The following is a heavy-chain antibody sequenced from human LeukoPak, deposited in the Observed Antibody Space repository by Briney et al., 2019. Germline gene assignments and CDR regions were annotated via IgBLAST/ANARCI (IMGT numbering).Heavy chain of an antibody. CDR2: ISSKSTYT. Sequence: GGSLRPSCAASGFTFSDYSMNWVRQAPGQGLEWVSSISSKSTYTYYADSVRGRFTISRDSAKNSLFLQMDSLRVEDTAVYYCARAHIQDYTIVGLVDHWGQGTLVTVSS. V-gene: IGHV3-21*01. CDR1: GFTFSDYS. J-gene: IGHJ5*02. D-gene: IGHD1-26*01. CDR3: ARAHIQDYTIVGLVDH.